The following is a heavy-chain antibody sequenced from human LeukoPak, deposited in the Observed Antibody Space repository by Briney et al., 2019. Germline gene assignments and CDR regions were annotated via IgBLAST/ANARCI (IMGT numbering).Heavy chain of an antibody. D-gene: IGHD5-18*01. CDR2: IKPDGSEK. CDR1: GFTFRTYW. Sequence: GGSLRLSCVGSGFTFRTYWMNWVRQAPGRGLEWVANIKPDGSEKYYADSVRGRFTISRDNGNNALLLQMNSLRAEGTAVYYCARGYGGFDYWGQGTLVTVSS. CDR3: ARGYGGFDY. V-gene: IGHV3-7*01. J-gene: IGHJ4*02.